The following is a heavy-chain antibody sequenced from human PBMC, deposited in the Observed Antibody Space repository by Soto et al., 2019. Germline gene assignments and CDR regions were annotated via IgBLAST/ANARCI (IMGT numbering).Heavy chain of an antibody. Sequence: SETLSLTCTVSGGSSSSSSYFWGWIRQPPGKGLEWIGSLYYSGSTYYNPSLKSRVTISVDTSKNEFSLRLSSVTAADTAVYYCASLNGYCISTNCHGYYGMDVWGQGTTVTVSS. CDR2: LYYSGST. J-gene: IGHJ6*02. CDR3: ASLNGYCISTNCHGYYGMDV. CDR1: GGSSSSSSYF. D-gene: IGHD2-2*03. V-gene: IGHV4-39*01.